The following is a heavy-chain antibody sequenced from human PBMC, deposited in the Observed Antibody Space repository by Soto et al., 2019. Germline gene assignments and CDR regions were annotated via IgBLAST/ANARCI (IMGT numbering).Heavy chain of an antibody. V-gene: IGHV3-49*03. Sequence: GGSLRLSCTASGFTFGDYAMSWFRQAPGKGLEWVGFIRSKAYGGTTEYAASVKGRFTISRDDSKSIAYLQMNSLKTEDTAVYYCTRVRPVPPGDYVGPAPSIVGYFDYWGQGTLVTVSS. CDR1: GFTFGDYA. CDR2: IRSKAYGGTT. J-gene: IGHJ4*02. CDR3: TRVRPVPPGDYVGPAPSIVGYFDY. D-gene: IGHD4-17*01.